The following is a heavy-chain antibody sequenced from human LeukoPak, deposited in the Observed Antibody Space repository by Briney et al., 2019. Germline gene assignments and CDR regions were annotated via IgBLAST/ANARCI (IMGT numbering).Heavy chain of an antibody. Sequence: PSETLSLTCTVSGGSISSYYWSWIRQPPGKGLEWIGCIYYSGSTNYNPSLKSRVTMSLDTSKNQFSLKLSSVTAADTAVYYCASSPGVTGYSYYYYGMDVWGQGTTVTVSS. CDR2: IYYSGST. V-gene: IGHV4-59*12. CDR1: GGSISSYY. CDR3: ASSPGVTGYSYYYYGMDV. J-gene: IGHJ6*02. D-gene: IGHD3-9*01.